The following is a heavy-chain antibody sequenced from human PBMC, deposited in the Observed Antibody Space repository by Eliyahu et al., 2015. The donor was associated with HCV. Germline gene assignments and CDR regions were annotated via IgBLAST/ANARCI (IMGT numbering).Heavy chain of an antibody. Sequence: EVQLVESGGGLVQPGGSLRLSCAASGFTFSSYSMNWVRQAPGKGLGWVSYISSSSTIYYADSVKGRFTISRDNAKNSLYLQMNSLRAEDTAVYYCARGPCSGGSCYSVWGQGTLVTVSS. CDR1: GFTFSSYS. V-gene: IGHV3-48*01. D-gene: IGHD2-15*01. CDR3: ARGPCSGGSCYSV. CDR2: ISSSSTI. J-gene: IGHJ4*02.